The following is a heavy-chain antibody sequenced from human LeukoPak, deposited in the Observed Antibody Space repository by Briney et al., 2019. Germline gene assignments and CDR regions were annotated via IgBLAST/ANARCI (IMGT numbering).Heavy chain of an antibody. CDR1: GFTFSSYA. D-gene: IGHD5-24*01. CDR2: FIGSGGDT. J-gene: IGHJ4*02. Sequence: GGSMRLSCAASGFTFSSYAMSWVGQAPGKGLEWVSAFIGSGGDTYYADSVKGRFTISRDNSKNTLYLQMNSLSAEDTAVYYCAKSGYNRFDYWGQGTLVTVSS. CDR3: AKSGYNRFDY. V-gene: IGHV3-23*01.